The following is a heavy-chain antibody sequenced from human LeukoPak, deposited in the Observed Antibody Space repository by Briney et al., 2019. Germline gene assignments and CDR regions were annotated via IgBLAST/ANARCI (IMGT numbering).Heavy chain of an antibody. D-gene: IGHD1-26*01. CDR1: GGSISSGGYY. CDR3: ARVRRVWVEWELLMDI. Sequence: KASETLSLTCTVSGGSISSGGYYWSWIRQHPGKGLEWIGYIYYSGSTYYNPSLKSRVTISVDTSKNQFSLTLSSVTAADTAVYYCARVRRVWVEWELLMDIWGQGTMVTVSS. CDR2: IYYSGST. V-gene: IGHV4-31*03. J-gene: IGHJ3*02.